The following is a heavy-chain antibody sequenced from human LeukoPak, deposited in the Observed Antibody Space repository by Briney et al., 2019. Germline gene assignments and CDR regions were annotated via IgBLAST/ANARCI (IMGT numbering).Heavy chain of an antibody. CDR1: GYTFTSYD. V-gene: IGHV1-18*01. J-gene: IGHJ6*03. CDR2: ISAYNGNT. D-gene: IGHD6-19*01. CDR3: ARSPKDRQWLVYYYYMDV. Sequence: GASVKVSCKASGYTFTSYDINWVRQATGQGLEWMGWISAYNGNTNYAQKLQGRVTMTTDTSTSTAYMELRSLRSDDTAVYYCARSPKDRQWLVYYYYMDVWGKGTTVTVSS.